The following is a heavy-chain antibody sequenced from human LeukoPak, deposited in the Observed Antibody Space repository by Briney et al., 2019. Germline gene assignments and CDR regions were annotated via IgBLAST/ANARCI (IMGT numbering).Heavy chain of an antibody. D-gene: IGHD3-10*01. V-gene: IGHV3-33*01. CDR1: GFTFSSYG. CDR3: ARHTMVRGEYDY. CDR2: IWYDGSNK. Sequence: GGSLRLSCAASGFTFSSYGMHWVRQAPGKGLEWVAVIWYDGSNKYYADSVKGRFTISRDNSKNTLYLQMNSLRAEDTAVYYCARHTMVRGEYDYWGQGTLVTVSS. J-gene: IGHJ4*02.